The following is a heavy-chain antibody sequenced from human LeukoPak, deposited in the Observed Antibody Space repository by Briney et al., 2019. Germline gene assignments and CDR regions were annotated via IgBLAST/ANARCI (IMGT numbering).Heavy chain of an antibody. V-gene: IGHV4-30-2*01. CDR2: IYFNVTT. J-gene: IGHJ5*02. Sequence: KSLEWRGNIYFNVTTSYKPSLKNRVTISVDWSKSQFSLKLTSVTAADTAVYYCARYQNWFDPWGQGTLVTVSS. CDR3: ARYQNWFDP.